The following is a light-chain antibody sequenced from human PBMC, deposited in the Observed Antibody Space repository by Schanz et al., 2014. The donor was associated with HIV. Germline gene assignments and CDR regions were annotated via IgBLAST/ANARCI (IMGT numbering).Light chain of an antibody. CDR1: QSINNW. CDR2: KAS. CDR3: QQCDSYPYT. J-gene: IGKJ2*01. V-gene: IGKV1-5*03. Sequence: DIQMTQSPSTLSVSVGDRVTITCRASQSINNWLAWYQQKSGRAPKLLIYKASTLESGVPSRFVGSGSGTEFTLTITSLQPDDFATYYCQQCDSYPYTFGQGTKLDIK.